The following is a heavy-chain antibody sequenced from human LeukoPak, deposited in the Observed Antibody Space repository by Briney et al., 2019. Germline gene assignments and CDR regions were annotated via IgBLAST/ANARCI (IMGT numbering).Heavy chain of an antibody. Sequence: ASVKVSCKASGYTFADYYVHWVRQAPGQGPEWVGWIDPNTGDTKYALKFQGRVTMTRDTSISTAYMGLARLRSDDTAVYYCEINCSNSSGIDRDYWGQGTLVTVSS. CDR2: IDPNTGDT. CDR1: GYTFADYY. CDR3: EINCSNSSGIDRDY. D-gene: IGHD3-22*01. V-gene: IGHV1-2*02. J-gene: IGHJ4*02.